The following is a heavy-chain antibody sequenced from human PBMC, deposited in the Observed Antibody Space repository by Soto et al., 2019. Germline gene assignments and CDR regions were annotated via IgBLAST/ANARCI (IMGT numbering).Heavy chain of an antibody. V-gene: IGHV3-9*01. CDR3: ARDPSVTAIGRADH. D-gene: IGHD5-18*01. J-gene: IGHJ4*02. Sequence: GGSLRLSCVVSGFTFDDYAMHWVRQAPGGGLDWVSGINRNSAVIGYADSVKGRFTISRDNAKNALYLQMTSLRSEDTALYYCARDPSVTAIGRADHWGQGTLVTVSS. CDR1: GFTFDDYA. CDR2: INRNSAVI.